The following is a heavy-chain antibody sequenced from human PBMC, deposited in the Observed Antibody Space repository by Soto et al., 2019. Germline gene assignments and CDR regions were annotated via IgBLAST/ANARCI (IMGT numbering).Heavy chain of an antibody. J-gene: IGHJ6*02. CDR2: IYYSGST. V-gene: IGHV4-39*01. Sequence: PWETLSLTCTVSGGSISSSSYYWGWIRQPPGKGLEWIGSIYYSGSTYYNPSLKSRVTISVDTSKNQFSLKLSSVTAADTAVYYCAGSVVVTRVPTYYYYGVDVWGQGTTVTVSS. CDR1: GGSISSSSYY. CDR3: AGSVVVTRVPTYYYYGVDV. D-gene: IGHD3-22*01.